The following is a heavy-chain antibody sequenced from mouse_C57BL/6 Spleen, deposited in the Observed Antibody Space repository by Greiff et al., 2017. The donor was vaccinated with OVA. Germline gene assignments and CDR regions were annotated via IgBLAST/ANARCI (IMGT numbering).Heavy chain of an antibody. CDR1: GYTFTDYY. V-gene: IGHV1-75*01. D-gene: IGHD4-1*01. CDR2: IFPGSGST. Sequence: VQVVESGPELVKPGASVKISCKASGYTFTDYYINWVKQRPGQGLEWIGWIFPGSGSTYYNEKFKGKATLTVDKSSSTAYMLLSSLTSEDSAVYFCARSETGTDYFDYWGQGTTLTVSS. J-gene: IGHJ2*01. CDR3: ARSETGTDYFDY.